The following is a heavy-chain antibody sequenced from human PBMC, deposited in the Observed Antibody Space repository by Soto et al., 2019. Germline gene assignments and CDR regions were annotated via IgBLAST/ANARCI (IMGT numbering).Heavy chain of an antibody. D-gene: IGHD3-3*01. CDR2: ISYDGSNK. Sequence: QVQLVESGGGVVQPGRSLRLSCAASGFTFSSYGMHWVRQAPGKGLEWVAVISYDGSNKYYADSVKGRFTISRDNSKNTLYLQMNSLRAEDTAVYYCAKEQDPRFVYDFWSGYYPNFDYWGQGTLVTVSS. CDR3: AKEQDPRFVYDFWSGYYPNFDY. J-gene: IGHJ4*02. V-gene: IGHV3-30*18. CDR1: GFTFSSYG.